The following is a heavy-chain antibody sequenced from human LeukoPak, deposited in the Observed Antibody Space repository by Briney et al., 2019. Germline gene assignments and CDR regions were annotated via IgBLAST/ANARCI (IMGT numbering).Heavy chain of an antibody. CDR1: GFRFSTAW. CDR3: ARHKEASVGATPLDN. D-gene: IGHD1-26*01. V-gene: IGHV5-51*01. Sequence: GESLKISCKGSGFRFSTAWIGWVRQMPGKGLEWMGIIYAGDSDTKYSPSFEGQVTLSADKSISMAYLQWRSLKASDTAMYYCARHKEASVGATPLDNWGQGTLVTVSS. J-gene: IGHJ4*02. CDR2: IYAGDSDT.